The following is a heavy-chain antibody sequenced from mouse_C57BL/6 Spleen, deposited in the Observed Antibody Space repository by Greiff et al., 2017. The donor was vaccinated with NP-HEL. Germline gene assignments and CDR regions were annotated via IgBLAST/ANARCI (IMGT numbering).Heavy chain of an antibody. Sequence: EVKLEESGEGLVKPGGSLKLSCAASGFPFSSYAMSWVRQTPEKRLEWVAYISSGGDYIYYADTVKGRFPISRDNARNTLYLQMSSLKSEDTAMYYGTRDNYDYDGGGLADWGQGTLVTVSA. CDR3: TRDNYDYDGGGLAD. CDR2: ISSGGDYI. J-gene: IGHJ3*01. V-gene: IGHV5-9-1*02. D-gene: IGHD2-4*01. CDR1: GFPFSSYA.